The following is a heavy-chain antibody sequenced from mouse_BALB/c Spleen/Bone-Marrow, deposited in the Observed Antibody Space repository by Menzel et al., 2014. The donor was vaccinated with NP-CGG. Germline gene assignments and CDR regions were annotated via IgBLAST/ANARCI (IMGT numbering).Heavy chain of an antibody. CDR1: GFSLTSYG. CDR2: IWSDGST. J-gene: IGHJ3*01. CDR3: ARHDNDGYYLAY. Sequence: VKLVESGPGLVAPSQSLSITCTISGFSLTSYGVHWVRQPPGKGLEWLVVIWSDGSTTYNSALKSRLIISKDNSKSQIFLKMNSLQADDTAMYYCARHDNDGYYLAYWGQGTLVTVSA. V-gene: IGHV2-6-1*01. D-gene: IGHD2-3*01.